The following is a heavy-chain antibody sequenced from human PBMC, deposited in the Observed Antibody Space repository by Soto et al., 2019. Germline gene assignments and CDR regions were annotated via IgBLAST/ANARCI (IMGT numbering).Heavy chain of an antibody. V-gene: IGHV1-18*01. CDR3: ARDGGIAVPDLGAY. J-gene: IGHJ4*02. CDR1: GYTFTSYG. D-gene: IGHD6-19*01. CDR2: ISAHNGNT. Sequence: GASVKVSCKTSGYTFTSYGINWVRQAPGQGLEWMGWISAHNGNTNYAQKIQGRVTMTTETSTSTAYMELRSLRSDDTAVYYCARDGGIAVPDLGAYWGQGTLVTVSS.